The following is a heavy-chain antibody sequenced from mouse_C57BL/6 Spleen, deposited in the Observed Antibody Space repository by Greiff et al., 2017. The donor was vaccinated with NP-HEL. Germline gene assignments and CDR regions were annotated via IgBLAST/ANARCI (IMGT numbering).Heavy chain of an antibody. CDR2: IDPSDSYT. CDR3: ARAATGYFDV. V-gene: IGHV1-69*01. Sequence: QVQLQQPGAELVMPGASVKLSCKASGYTFTSYWMHWVKQRPGQGLEWIGEIDPSDSYTNYNQKFKGKSTLTVDKSSSTAYMQLGSLTSEDSAVYYCARAATGYFDVWGTGTTVTVSS. J-gene: IGHJ1*03. D-gene: IGHD1-2*01. CDR1: GYTFTSYW.